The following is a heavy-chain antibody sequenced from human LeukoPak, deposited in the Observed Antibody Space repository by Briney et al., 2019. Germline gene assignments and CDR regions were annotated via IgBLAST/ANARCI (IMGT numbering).Heavy chain of an antibody. CDR3: AGVEMATMWHLHAFDI. CDR1: GGTFSSYA. D-gene: IGHD5-24*01. Sequence: ASVKVSCKASGGTFSSYAISWVRQAPGQGLEWMGGIIPIFGTANYAQKFQGRVTITADESTSTAYMELSSLRSEDTAVYYCAGVEMATMWHLHAFDIWGQGTMVTVSS. CDR2: IIPIFGTA. J-gene: IGHJ3*02. V-gene: IGHV1-69*13.